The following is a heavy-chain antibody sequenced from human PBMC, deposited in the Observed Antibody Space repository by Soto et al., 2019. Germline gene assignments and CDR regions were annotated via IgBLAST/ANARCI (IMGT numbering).Heavy chain of an antibody. CDR2: IDPSDSYT. V-gene: IGHV5-10-1*01. D-gene: IGHD3-16*01. CDR3: ARSTFGGVVHNNYYYYYGMDV. Sequence: RGESLKISCKGSGSSFTSYWTSWVRQMPGKGLEWMGRIDPSDSYTNYSPSFQGHVTISADKSISTAYLQWSSLKASDTAMYYCARSTFGGVVHNNYYYYYGMDVWGQGTTVTVSS. J-gene: IGHJ6*02. CDR1: GSSFTSYW.